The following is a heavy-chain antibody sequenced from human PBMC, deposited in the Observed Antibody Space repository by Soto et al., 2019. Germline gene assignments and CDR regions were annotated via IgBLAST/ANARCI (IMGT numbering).Heavy chain of an antibody. Sequence: SETLSLTCTVSGASVSTGAYYWGWVRQRPGRGLEWIGYVYESGYTYYNMSLKSPLTISLDRSNNQFSLGLTSVTAADTAVYYCVRALRNTAMVYPWFDPWGKGTLVTVPS. D-gene: IGHD5-18*01. J-gene: IGHJ5*02. CDR1: GASVSTGAYY. CDR3: VRALRNTAMVYPWFDP. V-gene: IGHV4-31*01. CDR2: VYESGYT.